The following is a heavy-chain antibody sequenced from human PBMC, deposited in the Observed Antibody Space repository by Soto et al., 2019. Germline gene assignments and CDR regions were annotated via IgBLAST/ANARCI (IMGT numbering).Heavy chain of an antibody. CDR2: IYYSGST. J-gene: IGHJ6*02. Sequence: SETLSLTCTVSGGSISGYYWSWIRQPPGKGLEYIGYIYYSGSTNYNPSLKSRVTISVDTSKNQFSLKLTSVTAADTAIYYCARGKDIILMTMDVWAQGTTVTVSS. V-gene: IGHV4-59*01. CDR1: GGSISGYY. CDR3: ARGKDIILMTMDV. D-gene: IGHD2-8*01.